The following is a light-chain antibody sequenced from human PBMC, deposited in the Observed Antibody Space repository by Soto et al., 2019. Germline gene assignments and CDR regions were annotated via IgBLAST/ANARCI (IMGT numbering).Light chain of an antibody. V-gene: IGLV2-14*01. CDR2: EVS. J-gene: IGLJ1*01. CDR1: SSDVGNYKY. CDR3: FSYTSSGTYV. Sequence: QSALTQPASVSGSPGQSITISCTGTSSDVGNYKYVSWYQQHPGKAPKLMIYEVSNRPSGVSNRFSGSKSGNTASLTISGLQAEDETDYYCFSYTSSGTYVFGTGKRSPS.